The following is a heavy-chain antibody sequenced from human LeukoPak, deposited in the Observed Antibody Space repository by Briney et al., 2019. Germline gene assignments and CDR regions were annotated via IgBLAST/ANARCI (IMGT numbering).Heavy chain of an antibody. CDR2: IYSGGST. CDR1: GFTVSSNY. D-gene: IGHD5-12*01. V-gene: IGHV3-66*01. J-gene: IGHJ3*02. CDR3: ARGLPGYSGYGAALDI. Sequence: GGSLRLSCAASGFTVSSNYMSWVRQAPGKGLEWVSVIYSGGSTYYADSVKGRFTISRDNSKNTLYLQMNSLRAEDTAVYYCARGLPGYSGYGAALDIWGQGTMVTVSS.